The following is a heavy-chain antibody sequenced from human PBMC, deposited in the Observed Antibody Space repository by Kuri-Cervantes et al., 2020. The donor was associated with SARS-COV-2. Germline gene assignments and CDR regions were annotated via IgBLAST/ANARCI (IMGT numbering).Heavy chain of an antibody. CDR3: ARDITGTTFYYYYYMDV. V-gene: IGHV6-1*01. J-gene: IGHJ6*03. D-gene: IGHD1-7*01. Sequence: SQTLSLTCAISGDSVSSNSAAWNWIRQSPSRGLEWLGRTYYRSKWYNDYAVSVKSRITINPDTSKNQFSLQLNSVAPEDTAVYYCARDITGTTFYYYYYMDVWGKGTTVTVSS. CDR2: TYYRSKWYN. CDR1: GDSVSSNSAA.